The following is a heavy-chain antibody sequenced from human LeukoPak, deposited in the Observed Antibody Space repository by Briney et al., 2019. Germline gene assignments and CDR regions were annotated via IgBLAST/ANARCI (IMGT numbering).Heavy chain of an antibody. Sequence: ASVEVSCKASGYIFTGYYMHWVRQAPGQGLEWMGWINANSGGTKYAQKFQGRVTMTRDTSISTAYMELSSLRSDDTAVYYCARGRLGTWFGELKAWGQGTLVTVSS. V-gene: IGHV1-2*02. CDR1: GYIFTGYY. J-gene: IGHJ5*02. D-gene: IGHD3-10*01. CDR3: ARGRLGTWFGELKA. CDR2: INANSGGT.